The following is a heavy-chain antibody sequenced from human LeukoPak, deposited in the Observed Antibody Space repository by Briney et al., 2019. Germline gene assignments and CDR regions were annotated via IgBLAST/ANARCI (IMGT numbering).Heavy chain of an antibody. CDR3: ASGEMSTYDYVWGSYRILSSLSFDI. V-gene: IGHV4-59*01. D-gene: IGHD3-16*02. J-gene: IGHJ3*02. CDR1: GDSISSYY. Sequence: SETLSLTCTVSGDSISSYYWSWIRQPPGKGLEWIGYIYYSGRTNYNPSHKSRVTISVDTSKNQFSLKLSSVTAADTAVYYCASGEMSTYDYVWGSYRILSSLSFDIWGQGTMVTVSS. CDR2: IYYSGRT.